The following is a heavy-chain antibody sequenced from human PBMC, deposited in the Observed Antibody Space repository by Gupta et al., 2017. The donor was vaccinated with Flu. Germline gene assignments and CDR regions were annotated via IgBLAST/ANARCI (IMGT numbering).Heavy chain of an antibody. CDR3: NTEYYYDNSGRFDY. D-gene: IGHD3-22*01. CDR1: GFTFSNGW. V-gene: IGHV3-15*04. J-gene: IGHJ4*02. CDR2: IESKIDGGTT. Sequence: EVQLVESGGGLVKPGGSLRLSCVASGFTFSNGWMCWVRQAPGKGLEWVCRIESKIDGGTTDYAAPVKGRFTISRDDSKNPLYLQMNSLKTEDAAVYYCNTEYYYDNSGRFDYWCQGTLGTISA.